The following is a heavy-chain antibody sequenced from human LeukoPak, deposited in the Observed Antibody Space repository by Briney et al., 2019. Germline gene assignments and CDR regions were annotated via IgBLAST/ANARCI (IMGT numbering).Heavy chain of an antibody. CDR1: GFTFDDYA. D-gene: IGHD3-22*01. Sequence: GGPLRLSCAASGFTFDDYAMHWVRQAPGKVLEWVSLISWDGGSTYYADSVKSRFTISRDNSKNSLYLQMNSLRAEDTALYYCAREAPSYYDSSGLDYWGQGTLVTVSS. V-gene: IGHV3-43D*03. CDR2: ISWDGGST. J-gene: IGHJ4*02. CDR3: AREAPSYYDSSGLDY.